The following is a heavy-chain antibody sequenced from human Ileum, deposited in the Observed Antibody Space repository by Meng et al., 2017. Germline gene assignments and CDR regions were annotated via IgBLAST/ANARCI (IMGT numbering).Heavy chain of an antibody. J-gene: IGHJ4*02. V-gene: IGHV3-11*01. CDR2: ISNSGSNI. Sequence: QVQLVESGGCLVQPGGSLRLSCAASGITFSDYYMSWIRQAPGKGLEWVSYISNSGSNIYYVDSVKGRFTISRDNAKNSLYLQMNSLRAEDTAVYYCATLSYSSLGYWGQGTLVTVSS. CDR1: GITFSDYY. CDR3: ATLSYSSLGY. D-gene: IGHD1-26*01.